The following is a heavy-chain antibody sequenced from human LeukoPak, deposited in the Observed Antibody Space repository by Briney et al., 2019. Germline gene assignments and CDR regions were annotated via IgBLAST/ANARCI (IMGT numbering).Heavy chain of an antibody. Sequence: GGSRRLSCAASGFTFSSYSMNWVRQAPGKGLEWVSYISSSSSTIYYADSVKGRFTISRDNAKNSLYLQMNSLRAEDTAVYYCARDLSPRSIFGVVPDAFDIWGQGTLVTVSS. V-gene: IGHV3-48*01. CDR1: GFTFSSYS. CDR2: ISSSSSTI. J-gene: IGHJ3*02. D-gene: IGHD3-3*01. CDR3: ARDLSPRSIFGVVPDAFDI.